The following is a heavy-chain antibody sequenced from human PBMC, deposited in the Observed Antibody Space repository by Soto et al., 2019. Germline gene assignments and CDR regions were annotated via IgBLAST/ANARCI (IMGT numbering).Heavy chain of an antibody. CDR3: ARANWYFDY. CDR2: IDYTGAT. J-gene: IGHJ4*02. V-gene: IGHV4-59*11. CDR1: GGSINNHY. Sequence: SETLSLTCTVSGGSINNHYWSWIRQPPGKGLEWIGYIDYTGATNYSPSLASRDTISVDTSKNQFSQKMTSLTAADTAIYYCARANWYFDYWGQGTLVTVSS. D-gene: IGHD7-27*01.